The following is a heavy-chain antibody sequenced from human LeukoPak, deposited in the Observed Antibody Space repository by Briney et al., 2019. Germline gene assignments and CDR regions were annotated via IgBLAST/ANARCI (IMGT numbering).Heavy chain of an antibody. J-gene: IGHJ3*02. V-gene: IGHV1-69*13. D-gene: IGHD4-17*01. CDR2: IIPIFGTT. CDR3: ARDLMRGTTGGFDI. Sequence: GASVKVSCKTSGGTFSRYAISWVRQAPGQGLEWMGGIIPIFGTTNYAQKFQGRVTITADESTSTAYMELSSLRSEDTAVYYCARDLMRGTTGGFDIWGQGTMVTVSS. CDR1: GGTFSRYA.